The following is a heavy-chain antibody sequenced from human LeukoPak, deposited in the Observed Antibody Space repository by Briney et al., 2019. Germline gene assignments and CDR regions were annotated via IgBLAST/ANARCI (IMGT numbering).Heavy chain of an antibody. D-gene: IGHD6-19*01. Sequence: ASVKVSCKASGYTFTSYDINWVRQATGQGLEWMGWMNPNSGNTGYAQKFQGRVTMTRNTSISTAYMELSSLGSEDTAVYYCARVYVAVAAMGYWGQGTLVTVSS. CDR2: MNPNSGNT. J-gene: IGHJ4*02. CDR1: GYTFTSYD. CDR3: ARVYVAVAAMGY. V-gene: IGHV1-8*01.